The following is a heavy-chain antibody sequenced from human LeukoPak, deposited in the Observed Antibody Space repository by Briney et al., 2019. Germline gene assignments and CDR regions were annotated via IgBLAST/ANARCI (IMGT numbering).Heavy chain of an antibody. CDR2: IRTSGDT. Sequence: PSETLSLTCTVSGGSISSYYWNWIRQPAGKGLERIGRIRTSGDTSYNPSLKSRVTVSVDTSRNQFSLKLSAVTAADTAVYYCARGKVVAGTPGQNSWDYWGQGTLVTVSS. V-gene: IGHV4-4*07. CDR3: ARGKVVAGTPGQNSWDY. CDR1: GGSISSYY. J-gene: IGHJ4*02. D-gene: IGHD6-19*01.